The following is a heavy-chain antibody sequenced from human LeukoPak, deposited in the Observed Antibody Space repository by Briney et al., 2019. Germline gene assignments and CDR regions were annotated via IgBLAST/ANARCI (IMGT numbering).Heavy chain of an antibody. CDR3: SKWKAIVLVPAARSPIDY. D-gene: IGHD2-2*01. J-gene: IGHJ4*02. Sequence: PGGSLRLSCAASGFNFATYGMSWVRQAPGKGLEWVANIKRDGSEKYYVDSVKGRFTISRDYAGNSLYLQMNSLRAEDTAVYYCSKWKAIVLVPAARSPIDYWGQGTLVTVSS. CDR2: IKRDGSEK. V-gene: IGHV3-7*03. CDR1: GFNFATYG.